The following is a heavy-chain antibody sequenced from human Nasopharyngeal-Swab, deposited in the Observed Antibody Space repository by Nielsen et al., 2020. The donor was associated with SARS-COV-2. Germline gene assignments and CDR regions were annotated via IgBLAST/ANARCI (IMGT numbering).Heavy chain of an antibody. V-gene: IGHV4-59*01. J-gene: IGHJ6*03. Sequence: SETLSLTCTVSGGSISHYYWSWIRLPPGKGLEWIGYIYYSGSTNYNPSLKSRVRISVDTSKNQFSLKLSSVTAADTAVYYCARLQYYMDVWGKGTTVTVSS. CDR1: GGSISHYY. CDR3: ARLQYYMDV. CDR2: IYYSGST. D-gene: IGHD6-6*01.